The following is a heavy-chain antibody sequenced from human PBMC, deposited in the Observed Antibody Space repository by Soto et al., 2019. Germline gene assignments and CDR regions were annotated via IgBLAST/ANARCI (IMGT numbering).Heavy chain of an antibody. CDR3: ARDLRVYSSSSWENWFDP. D-gene: IGHD6-6*01. CDR1: GYTFTSYG. V-gene: IGHV1-18*04. Sequence: ASVKVSCKASGYTFTSYGISWLRQAPGQGLEWMGWISAYNGNTNYAQKLQGRVTMTTDTSTSTAYMELRSLRSDDTAVYYCARDLRVYSSSSWENWFDPWGQGTLVTVSS. CDR2: ISAYNGNT. J-gene: IGHJ5*02.